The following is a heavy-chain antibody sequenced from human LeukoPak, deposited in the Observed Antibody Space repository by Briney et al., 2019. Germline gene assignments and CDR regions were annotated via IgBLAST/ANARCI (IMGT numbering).Heavy chain of an antibody. V-gene: IGHV3-30*18. CDR2: ISDDGRRK. J-gene: IGHJ4*02. D-gene: IGHD4-17*01. CDR3: AKRPSDYGDYVSYFDY. CDR1: GFSFISYG. Sequence: GGSLRLSCAASGFSFISYGMHWVRQAPGKGLEWVGVISDDGRRKDYADSVKGRFTISRDNSKDTLYLQMNSLRAEDTAAYYCAKRPSDYGDYVSYFDYWGQGTLVTVSS.